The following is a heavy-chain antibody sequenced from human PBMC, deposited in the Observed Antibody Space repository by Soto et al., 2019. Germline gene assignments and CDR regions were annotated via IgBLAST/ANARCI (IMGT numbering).Heavy chain of an antibody. CDR3: ARDIGRWLQLLLSY. V-gene: IGHV3-30-3*01. D-gene: IGHD5-12*01. CDR1: GFTFSSYA. Sequence: GGSLRLSCAASGFTFSSYAMHWVRQAPGKGLEWVAVISYDGSNKYYADSVKGRFTISRDNSKNTLYLQMNSLRAEDTAVYYCARDIGRWLQLLLSYWGQGTLVTVSS. CDR2: ISYDGSNK. J-gene: IGHJ4*02.